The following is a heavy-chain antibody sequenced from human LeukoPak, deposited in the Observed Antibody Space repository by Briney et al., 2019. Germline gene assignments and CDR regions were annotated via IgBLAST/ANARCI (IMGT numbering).Heavy chain of an antibody. CDR1: GGSISSYY. CDR3: ARFEMARPFDY. Sequence: SETLSLTCTVSGGSISSYYWSWIRQPPGKGLEWIGYIYYSGSTNYNPSLKSRVTISVDTSKNQFSLKLSSVTAADTAVYYCARFEMARPFDYWGQGTLVTVSS. D-gene: IGHD5-24*01. CDR2: IYYSGST. V-gene: IGHV4-59*01. J-gene: IGHJ4*02.